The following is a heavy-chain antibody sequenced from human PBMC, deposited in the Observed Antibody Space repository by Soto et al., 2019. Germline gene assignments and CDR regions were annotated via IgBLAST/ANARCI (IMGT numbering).Heavy chain of an antibody. CDR1: GFTFSSYG. CDR3: AKYYYESSGYYFSQKPFDC. CDR2: VSGSGGST. Sequence: PGGSLRISCAASGFTFSSYGMSWVRQAPEKGLEWVSTVSGSGGSTYYADSVKGRFTISRDNSKNTLYLQMNSLRAEDTAVYYCAKYYYESSGYYFSQKPFDCWGQGTLVTVSS. V-gene: IGHV3-23*01. J-gene: IGHJ4*02. D-gene: IGHD3-22*01.